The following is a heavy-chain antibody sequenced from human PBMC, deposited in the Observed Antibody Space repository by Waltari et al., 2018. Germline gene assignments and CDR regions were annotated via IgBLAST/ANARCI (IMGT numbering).Heavy chain of an antibody. D-gene: IGHD3-10*01. J-gene: IGHJ5*02. CDR2: MNPKSGST. Sequence: QVQLMQSGAEVKKPGASVKVSCKASGYTFTSYDINWVRQATGQGLEWMGWMNPKSGSTGYAQKFQGRVTMTRNTSIATASMELSSLSFEDTAVYYCARGGVYGSGSYSWFDPWGQGTLVTVSS. CDR3: ARGGVYGSGSYSWFDP. CDR1: GYTFTSYD. V-gene: IGHV1-8*01.